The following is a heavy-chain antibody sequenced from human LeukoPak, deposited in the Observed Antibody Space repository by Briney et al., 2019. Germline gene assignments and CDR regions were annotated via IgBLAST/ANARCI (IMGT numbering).Heavy chain of an antibody. CDR3: AKDQGSRSWPFDY. D-gene: IGHD6-13*01. V-gene: IGHV3-74*01. Sequence: PGGSLRLSCAASGFTFSNYWMHWVRQAPGKGLVWVSRINSDGINTSYADSVKGRFTISRDNSKNTLYLQMNSLRAEDAAVYYCAKDQGSRSWPFDYWGQGTLVTVSS. CDR2: INSDGINT. CDR1: GFTFSNYW. J-gene: IGHJ4*02.